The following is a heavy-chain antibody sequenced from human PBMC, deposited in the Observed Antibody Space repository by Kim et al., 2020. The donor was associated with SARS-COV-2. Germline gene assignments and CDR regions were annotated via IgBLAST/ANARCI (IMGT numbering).Heavy chain of an antibody. J-gene: IGHJ4*02. CDR1: GFTFSSDG. CDR2: ISYDGSNK. CDR3: AKDLRIGCGDSSGWSTKGFDY. Sequence: GGSLRLSCAASGFTFSSDGMHWVRQAPGKGLEWVAGISYDGSNKYYEDSVKGRFTISRDNSKNTLYLQMNSLRAEDTAVYYCAKDLRIGCGDSSGWSTKGFDYWGQGTLVTVSS. V-gene: IGHV3-30*18. D-gene: IGHD6-19*01.